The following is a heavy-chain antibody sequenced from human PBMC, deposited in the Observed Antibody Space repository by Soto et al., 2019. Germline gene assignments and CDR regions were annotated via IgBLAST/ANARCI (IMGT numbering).Heavy chain of an antibody. D-gene: IGHD6-19*01. V-gene: IGHV3-23*01. CDR1: GFTSSRYA. CDR3: ARRGGSNGWGDFDS. Sequence: EVQLWESGGGLVQPGGSLRLSCAASGFTSSRYAMNWVRQAPGKGLEWVSSISYSDHSTYYADSVKGRFTISRDNSKDTLYLQMNNLRAEDTAVYYCARRGGSNGWGDFDSWGQGTLVSVSS. CDR2: ISYSDHST. J-gene: IGHJ4*02.